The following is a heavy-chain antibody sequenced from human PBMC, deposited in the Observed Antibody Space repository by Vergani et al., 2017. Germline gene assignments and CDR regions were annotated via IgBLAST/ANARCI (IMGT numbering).Heavy chain of an antibody. Sequence: EVQLVESGGGLVQPGGSLRLSCAASGFTFSSYSMNWVRQAPGQGLEWVSYISSSSSTIYYADSVKSRFTISRDNAKNSLYLQMNSLRAEDTAVYYCARVGRITGTTEIDDWGQGTMVTVSS. V-gene: IGHV3-48*01. CDR3: ARVGRITGTTEIDD. J-gene: IGHJ4*01. CDR1: GFTFSSYS. CDR2: ISSSSSTI. D-gene: IGHD1-20*01.